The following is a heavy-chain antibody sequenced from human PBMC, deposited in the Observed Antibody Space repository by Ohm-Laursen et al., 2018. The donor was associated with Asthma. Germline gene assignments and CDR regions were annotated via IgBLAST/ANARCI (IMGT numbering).Heavy chain of an antibody. J-gene: IGHJ4*02. CDR1: GFAFSTYG. Sequence: RSLRLSCAASGFAFSTYGMHWVRQAPGKGLEWVAVISYHGSNQFYTNSVKGRFTISRDDSKNTLYLQMNSLRAEDTAVYYCARDPIAVAGYFDYWGQGTLVTVSS. D-gene: IGHD6-19*01. V-gene: IGHV3-30*03. CDR2: ISYHGSNQ. CDR3: ARDPIAVAGYFDY.